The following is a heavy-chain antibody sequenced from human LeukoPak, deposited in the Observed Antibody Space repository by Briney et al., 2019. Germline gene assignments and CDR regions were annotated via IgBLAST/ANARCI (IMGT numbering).Heavy chain of an antibody. D-gene: IGHD3-22*01. CDR1: GFTFSSYA. CDR2: IYSGGST. V-gene: IGHV3-53*01. CDR3: ASSGYYDSSGYYYADYYYGMDV. J-gene: IGHJ6*02. Sequence: GGSLRLSCAASGFTFSSYAMSWVRQAPGKGLEWVSVIYSGGSTYYADSVKGRFTISRDNSKNTLYLQMNSLRAEDTAVYYCASSGYYDSSGYYYADYYYGMDVWGQGTTVTVSS.